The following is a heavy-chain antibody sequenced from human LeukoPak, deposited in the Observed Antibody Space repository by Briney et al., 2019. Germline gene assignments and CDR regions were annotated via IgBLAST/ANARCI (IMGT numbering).Heavy chain of an antibody. V-gene: IGHV4-31*03. J-gene: IGHJ4*02. CDR2: IYYSGST. CDR1: GGSISSGGYY. CDR3: ARTMVRGVISCFDY. D-gene: IGHD3-10*01. Sequence: SSQTLSLTCTVSGGSISSGGYYWSWIRQHPGKGLEWIGYIYYSGSTYYNPSLKSRVTISVDTSKNQFSLKLSSVTAADTAVYCCARTMVRGVISCFDYWGQGTLVTVSS.